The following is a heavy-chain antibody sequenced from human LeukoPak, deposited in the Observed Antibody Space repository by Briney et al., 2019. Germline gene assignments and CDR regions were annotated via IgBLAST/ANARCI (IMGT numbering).Heavy chain of an antibody. J-gene: IGHJ4*02. CDR2: INHSGST. CDR3: ARHAGAVAGDY. Sequence: SETLSLTCAVYGGSFSGYYWSWIRQLPGKGLEWIGEINHSGSTNYNPSLKSRVTISVDTSKNQFSLKLSSVTAADTAVYYCARHAGAVAGDYWGQGTQVTVSS. CDR1: GGSFSGYY. V-gene: IGHV4-34*01. D-gene: IGHD6-19*01.